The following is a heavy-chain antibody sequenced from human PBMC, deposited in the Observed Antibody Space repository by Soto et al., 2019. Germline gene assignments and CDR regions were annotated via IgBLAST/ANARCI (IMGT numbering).Heavy chain of an antibody. Sequence: LSLTCTVSGGSIISGYWSWIRQPPGKGLEWIGYISHSGNTNYNPSVKSRVTLSVDTPKNQFSLRLSSVTTADTAVYYCAGLRGYAGSPIDYWGQGSLVAVSS. V-gene: IGHV4-59*01. D-gene: IGHD2-15*01. CDR3: AGLRGYAGSPIDY. CDR2: ISHSGNT. J-gene: IGHJ4*02. CDR1: GGSIISGY.